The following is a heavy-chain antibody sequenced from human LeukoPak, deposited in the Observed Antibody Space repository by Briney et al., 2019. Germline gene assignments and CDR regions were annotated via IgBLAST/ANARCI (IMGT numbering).Heavy chain of an antibody. D-gene: IGHD7-27*01. Sequence: GGSLRLSCAASGFTFSSYWMHWVRQAPGKGLVWVSRIDSDGSSTNYADSVKGRFTISRDNAKNTLYLQVKSLRAEDTAVYYCARGPSGWGSLDSWGQGTLVTVSS. CDR2: IDSDGSST. CDR1: GFTFSSYW. CDR3: ARGPSGWGSLDS. V-gene: IGHV3-74*01. J-gene: IGHJ4*02.